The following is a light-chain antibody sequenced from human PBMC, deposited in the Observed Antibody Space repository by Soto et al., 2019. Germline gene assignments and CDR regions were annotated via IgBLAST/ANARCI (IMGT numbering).Light chain of an antibody. Sequence: EIVLTQSPGTLSLSPGERATLSCRASQSVSDSYLAWYQQKPGQAPRLLIYASSRATGIPDRFSGSGSGTDFTLTIRRLEHEDFAVYDCQHYGTSALFGPGTKVDI. J-gene: IGKJ3*01. V-gene: IGKV3-20*01. CDR1: QSVSDSY. CDR3: QHYGTSAL. CDR2: AS.